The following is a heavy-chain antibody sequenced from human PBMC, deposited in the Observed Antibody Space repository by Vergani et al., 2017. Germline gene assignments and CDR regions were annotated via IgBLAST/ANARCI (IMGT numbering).Heavy chain of an antibody. Sequence: VQLQESGPGLVKPSETLSLTCTVSGGSVSSGSYYWSWIRQPPGKGLEWIGYIYYSGSTNYNPSLKSRVTISVDTSKNQFSLKLISVTAADTAVYYCARGQLVAARLGNWFDPWGQGTLVTVSS. J-gene: IGHJ5*02. CDR3: ARGQLVAARLGNWFDP. CDR1: GGSVSSGSYY. CDR2: IYYSGST. D-gene: IGHD6-6*01. V-gene: IGHV4-61*01.